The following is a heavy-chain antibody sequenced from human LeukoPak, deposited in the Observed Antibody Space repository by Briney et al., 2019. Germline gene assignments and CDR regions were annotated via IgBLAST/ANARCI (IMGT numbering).Heavy chain of an antibody. V-gene: IGHV4-59*01. CDR2: ISYSGGP. J-gene: IGHJ5*02. CDR3: ARDYYDISGYSGCFDP. D-gene: IGHD3-22*01. CDR1: GDSISSYH. Sequence: PSETLSPTCTVSGDSISSYHWSWIRQPPGKGLEWIGYISYSGGPNYNPSHKSRVTISVDTSKNQFSLKLTSVTAEDTAVYYCARDYYDISGYSGCFDPWGQGTLVTVSS.